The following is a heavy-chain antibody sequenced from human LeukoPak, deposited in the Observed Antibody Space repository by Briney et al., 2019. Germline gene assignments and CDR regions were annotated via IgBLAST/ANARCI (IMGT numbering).Heavy chain of an antibody. CDR2: INHSGST. J-gene: IGHJ2*01. Sequence: PSEILSLTCAVYGGSFSGHYWTWIRQPPGKGLEWIGEINHSGSTNYNPSLKSRVTISVDTSKNQFSLKVSSVTAEDTAVYYCARGVRGYSNGIGYWYFDLWGRGTLVTVSS. V-gene: IGHV4-34*01. D-gene: IGHD5-18*01. CDR1: GGSFSGHY. CDR3: ARGVRGYSNGIGYWYFDL.